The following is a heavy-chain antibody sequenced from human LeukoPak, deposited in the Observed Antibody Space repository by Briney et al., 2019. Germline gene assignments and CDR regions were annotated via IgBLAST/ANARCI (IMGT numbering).Heavy chain of an antibody. D-gene: IGHD3-10*01. CDR1: GGSISSGGYS. J-gene: IGHJ4*02. Sequence: PSETLSLTCAVSGGSISSGGYSWSWIRQPPGKGLEWIGYIYHSGSTYYNPSLKSRVTISVDRSKNQFSLKLSSVTAADTAVYYCAGGIRGYYGSGSLDYWGQGTLVTVSS. V-gene: IGHV4-30-2*01. CDR2: IYHSGST. CDR3: AGGIRGYYGSGSLDY.